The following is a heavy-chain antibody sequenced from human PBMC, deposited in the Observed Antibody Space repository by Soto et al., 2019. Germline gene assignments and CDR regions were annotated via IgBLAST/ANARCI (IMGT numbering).Heavy chain of an antibody. D-gene: IGHD6-19*01. CDR2: ISAYNGNT. CDR1: GYTFTSYG. V-gene: IGHV1-18*01. Sequence: QVQLVQSGAEVKKPGASVKVSCKASGYTFTSYGISWVRQAPGQGLEWMGWISAYNGNTNDAQKLQGRATMTTDTSTGTAYLALRSLTSDDTAVYYCARAEYSGGWYDHWGQGTLVTVSS. CDR3: ARAEYSGGWYDH. J-gene: IGHJ5*02.